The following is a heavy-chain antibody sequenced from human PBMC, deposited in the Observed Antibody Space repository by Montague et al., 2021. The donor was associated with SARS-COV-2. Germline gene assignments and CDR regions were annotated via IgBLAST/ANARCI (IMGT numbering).Heavy chain of an antibody. CDR1: GGSISSSNW. J-gene: IGHJ4*02. CDR2: VYHSGST. V-gene: IGHV4-4*02. CDR3: GGSCYYVY. Sequence: SETLSLTCAVSGGSISSSNWWCRVRQPPGKGLEWIGEVYHSGSTNYNPPSKSRVTISADKSTNQFSLVLTSATAADTAVYYTGGSCYYVYWGQGTLVTVSS. D-gene: IGHD2-15*01.